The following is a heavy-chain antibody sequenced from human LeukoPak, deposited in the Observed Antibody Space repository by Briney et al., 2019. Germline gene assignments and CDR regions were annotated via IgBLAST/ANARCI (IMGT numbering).Heavy chain of an antibody. CDR2: IRGGGVNV. CDR1: GFTFSSCA. Sequence: PGGSLGLSCAASGFTFSSCAMSWVRQAPGKGLEWVSSIRGGGVNVQYAVSVKGRFTISRDNSNNTLHLQMNSLRVEDTAVYYCAKEFFGSGNYFNGVFDSWGQGALVTVSS. D-gene: IGHD3-10*01. CDR3: AKEFFGSGNYFNGVFDS. J-gene: IGHJ4*02. V-gene: IGHV3-23*01.